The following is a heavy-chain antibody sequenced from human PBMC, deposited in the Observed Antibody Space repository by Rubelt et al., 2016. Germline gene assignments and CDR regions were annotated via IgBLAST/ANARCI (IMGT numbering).Heavy chain of an antibody. J-gene: IGHJ4*02. V-gene: IGHV1-2*02. CDR3: AREVMAISDY. CDR1: GYTFTGYY. CDR2: INPNSGGT. D-gene: IGHD2-21*01. Sequence: QVQLVQSGAEVKKPGASVKVSCKASGYTFTGYYMHWVRQAPGQGLEWMGWINPNSGGTNYAQKLQGRGTMTTDTSTSTAYMELRSLRSDDTAVYYCAREVMAISDYWGQGTLVTVSS.